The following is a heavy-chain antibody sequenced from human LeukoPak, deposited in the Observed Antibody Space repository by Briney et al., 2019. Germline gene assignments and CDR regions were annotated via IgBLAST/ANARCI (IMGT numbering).Heavy chain of an antibody. Sequence: KTSETLSLTCAVYGGSFSYYYWNWIRQPPGKGLEWIGEIHHSGRTYYNPALKSRVTMSVDMSKNQFSLRLTSVTAADTAVYYCASIPTNGGNAFDIWGQGTMVTVSS. J-gene: IGHJ3*02. CDR2: IHHSGRT. CDR1: GGSFSYYY. CDR3: ASIPTNGGNAFDI. V-gene: IGHV4-34*01. D-gene: IGHD1-1*01.